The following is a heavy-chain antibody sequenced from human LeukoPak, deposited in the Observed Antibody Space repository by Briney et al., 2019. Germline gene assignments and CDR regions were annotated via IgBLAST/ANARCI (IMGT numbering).Heavy chain of an antibody. CDR2: IYSSGET. CDR1: GDSISDRYYY. Sequence: KPSETLSLTCTVSGDSISDRYYYWAWIRQPPGKGLEWIGSIYSSGETYYNPSLRSRVTISVDTSKNQFSLTLTSVTVADTSVYYCARRGSLLWFDPWGQGTLVTVSS. CDR3: ARRGSLLWFDP. J-gene: IGHJ5*02. V-gene: IGHV4-39*01. D-gene: IGHD3-10*01.